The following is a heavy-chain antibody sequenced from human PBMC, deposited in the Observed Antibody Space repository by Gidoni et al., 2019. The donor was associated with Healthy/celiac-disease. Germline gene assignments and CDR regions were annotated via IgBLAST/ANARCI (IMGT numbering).Heavy chain of an antibody. V-gene: IGHV2-26*01. CDR1: GFSLSHARMG. CDR3: ARTYYDFWSGYPFDD. Sequence: QVTLKESGPVLVIPTETLTLTCTVSGFSLSHARMGVSWLRQPPGKALEWLAHLFANDEKSYSTSLKSRLTISKDTSKSQVVLTMTNMDPVDTATYYCARTYYDFWSGYPFDDWGQGTLVTVSS. D-gene: IGHD3-3*01. CDR2: LFANDEK. J-gene: IGHJ4*02.